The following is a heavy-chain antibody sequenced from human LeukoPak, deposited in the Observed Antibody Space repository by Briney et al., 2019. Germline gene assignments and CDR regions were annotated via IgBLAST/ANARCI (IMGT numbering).Heavy chain of an antibody. CDR1: GFTFSSYA. Sequence: GGSLRLSCAASGFTFSSYAMSWVRQAPGKGLEWVSGTSGNGASTYYADSVKGRFTISRDNSKNTLYLQMNSLRAEDTAVYYCAKDLGIVGATFDYWGQGTLVTVSS. CDR3: AKDLGIVGATFDY. CDR2: TSGNGAST. D-gene: IGHD1-26*01. J-gene: IGHJ4*02. V-gene: IGHV3-23*01.